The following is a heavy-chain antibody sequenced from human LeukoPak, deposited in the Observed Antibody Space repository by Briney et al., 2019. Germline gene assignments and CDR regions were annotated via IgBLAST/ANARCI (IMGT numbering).Heavy chain of an antibody. Sequence: SETLSLTCTVSGGSISSYYWSWTRQPPGKGLEWIGYFYYSGSTNYNPSLKSRVTISVDTSKNQFSLKLSSVTAADTAVYYCARYYCGGHCYGFDYWGQGTLVTVSS. V-gene: IGHV4-59*01. D-gene: IGHD2-21*02. CDR2: FYYSGST. CDR1: GGSISSYY. J-gene: IGHJ4*02. CDR3: ARYYCGGHCYGFDY.